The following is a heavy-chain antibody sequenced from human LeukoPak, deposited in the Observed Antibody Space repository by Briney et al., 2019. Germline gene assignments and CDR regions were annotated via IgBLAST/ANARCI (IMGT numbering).Heavy chain of an antibody. Sequence: GSLRLSCAASGFTFSSYWMSWIRQPPGKGLEWIGEINHSGSTNYNPSLKSRVTISVDTSKNQFSLKLSSVTAADTAVYYCARDRQYYGVYWYFDLWGRGTLVTVSS. CDR3: ARDRQYYGVYWYFDL. J-gene: IGHJ2*01. CDR2: INHSGST. CDR1: GFTFSSYW. V-gene: IGHV4-34*01. D-gene: IGHD4-17*01.